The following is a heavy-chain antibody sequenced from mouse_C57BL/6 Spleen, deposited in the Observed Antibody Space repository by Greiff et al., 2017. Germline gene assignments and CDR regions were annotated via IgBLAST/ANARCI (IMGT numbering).Heavy chain of an antibody. V-gene: IGHV1-9*01. CDR1: GYTFTGYW. CDR2: ILPGSGST. Sequence: QVQLKESGAELMKPGASVKLSCTATGYTFTGYWIEWVKPTPGHGLEWIGEILPGSGSTNYNEKVKGKATFTTDTSSNTAYMQLSILTTEDSGIYDCAREGGTVVARGIAYWGQGTLVTVSA. J-gene: IGHJ3*01. CDR3: AREGGTVVARGIAY. D-gene: IGHD1-1*01.